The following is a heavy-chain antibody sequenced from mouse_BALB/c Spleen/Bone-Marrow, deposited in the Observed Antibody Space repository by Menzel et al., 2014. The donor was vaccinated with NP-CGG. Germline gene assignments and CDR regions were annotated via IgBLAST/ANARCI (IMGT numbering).Heavy chain of an antibody. CDR1: GYTFTRLY. V-gene: IGHV1-69*02. D-gene: IGHD3-1*01. CDR2: IDPSDSYI. CDR3: ARWGYLDY. Sequence: VQLQQSGAEFAKPGASVRLSCKASGYTFTRLYIHWVKQRPGQDLEWIGEIDPSDSYINYNQKFKGKATLTVDKSSSTAYMQLSSLTSEDSALYYCARWGYLDYWGQGTTLTVSS. J-gene: IGHJ2*01.